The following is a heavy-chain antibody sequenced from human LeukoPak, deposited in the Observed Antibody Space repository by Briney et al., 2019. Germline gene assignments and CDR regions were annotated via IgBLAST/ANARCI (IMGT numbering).Heavy chain of an antibody. CDR1: GSTFSSYC. D-gene: IGHD5-18*01. J-gene: IGHJ4*02. CDR2: IKQDGSEK. Sequence: GGSLRLFCAASGSTFSSYCMSWVRQAPGKGLEWVANIKQDGSEKNYVDSVKGRFTTSGDKAKNSLYLQMNSLGAEDTAVYYCARDAGGYGFYGDYWGRGTLVTVSS. V-gene: IGHV3-7*01. CDR3: ARDAGGYGFYGDY.